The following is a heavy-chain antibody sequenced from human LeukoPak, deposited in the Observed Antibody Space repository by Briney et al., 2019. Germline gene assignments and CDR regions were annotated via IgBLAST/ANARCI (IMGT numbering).Heavy chain of an antibody. CDR1: GGSISSYY. CDR2: IYYSGST. J-gene: IGHJ4*02. D-gene: IGHD1-7*01. CDR3: ARINNWSYYYFDY. V-gene: IGHV4-59*01. Sequence: SETLSLTCTVPGGSISSYYWSWIRQPPRKGLEWIGYIYYSGSTNYNPSLKSRVTISVDTSKNQFSLKLSSVTAADTAVYYCARINNWSYYYFDYWGQGTLVTVSS.